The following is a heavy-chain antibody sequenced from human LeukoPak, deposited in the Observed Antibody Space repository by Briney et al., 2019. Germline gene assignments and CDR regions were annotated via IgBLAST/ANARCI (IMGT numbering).Heavy chain of an antibody. D-gene: IGHD2-15*01. CDR3: ARYGSGAIAGYFQH. V-gene: IGHV3-11*01. J-gene: IGHJ1*01. CDR1: GFTFSDYY. CDR2: IRSSGGTM. Sequence: GGSLRLSCAASGFTFSDYYMSWIRQAPGKGLEWVSYIRSSGGTMYYADSAKGRFTISRDNAKNSLYLQMNSLRAEDTAVYYCARYGSGAIAGYFQHWGQGTLVTVPS.